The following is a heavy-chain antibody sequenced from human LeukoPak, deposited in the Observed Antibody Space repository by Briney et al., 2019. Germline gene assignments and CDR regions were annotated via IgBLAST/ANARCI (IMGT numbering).Heavy chain of an antibody. J-gene: IGHJ4*02. CDR3: ARYFTIFGSFDY. CDR2: IKQDGSEK. V-gene: IGHV3-7*01. D-gene: IGHD3-3*01. CDR1: GFTFRNYV. Sequence: GGSLRLSCAASGFTFRNYVIHWVRQAPGKGLEWVANIKQDGSEKYYVDSVKGRFTISRDNAKNSLYLQMNSLRAEDTAVYYCARYFTIFGSFDYWGQGTLVTVSS.